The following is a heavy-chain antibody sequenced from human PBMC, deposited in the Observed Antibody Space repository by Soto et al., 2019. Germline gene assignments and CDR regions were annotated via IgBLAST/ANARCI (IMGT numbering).Heavy chain of an antibody. D-gene: IGHD1-20*01. CDR3: ARYKNTDPIYYSMDV. CDR2: ISGGSATV. Sequence: PGGSLRLSCAASGFTFSSCSMTGVRQAPGKGLEWVSYISGGSATVYYADSVKGRFTVSRANAKNSLYLHMSCLRAEDTAVYYCARYKNTDPIYYSMDVWGKGATVTVSS. CDR1: GFTFSSCS. J-gene: IGHJ6*03. V-gene: IGHV3-48*01.